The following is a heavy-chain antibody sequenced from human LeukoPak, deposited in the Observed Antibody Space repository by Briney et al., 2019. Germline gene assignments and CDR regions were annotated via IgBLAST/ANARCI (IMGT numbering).Heavy chain of an antibody. CDR1: GDSFRNYC. Sequence: SVTLSLTCDVSGDSFRNYCWGWVRQRPGKGLEWIGRIYDTGCTQYNPSLKSRLTMSMDTSTNQFSLKLTSVTAADTAVYCCGRQGYTASYYFLDFWSQGTLLTVSS. D-gene: IGHD1-26*01. V-gene: IGHV4-4*07. CDR3: GRQGYTASYYFLDF. CDR2: IYDTGCT. J-gene: IGHJ4*02.